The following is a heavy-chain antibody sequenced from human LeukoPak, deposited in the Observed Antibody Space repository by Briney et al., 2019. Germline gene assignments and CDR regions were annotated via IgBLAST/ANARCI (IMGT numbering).Heavy chain of an antibody. CDR1: GFTFSSYG. V-gene: IGHV3-33*06. Sequence: GGSLRLSCAASGFTFSSYGMHRVRQAPGKGLEWVAVIWYDGSNKNYADSVKGRFTISRDNSKNTLYLQMNSLRVEDTAVYYCAKDPHQRIAVAGYFDYWGQGTLVTVSS. CDR3: AKDPHQRIAVAGYFDY. J-gene: IGHJ4*02. CDR2: IWYDGSNK. D-gene: IGHD6-19*01.